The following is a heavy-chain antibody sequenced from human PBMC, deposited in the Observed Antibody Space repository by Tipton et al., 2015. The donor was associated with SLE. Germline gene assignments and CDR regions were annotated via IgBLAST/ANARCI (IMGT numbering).Heavy chain of an antibody. V-gene: IGHV1-69*01. CDR2: IIPVLCSP. J-gene: IGHJ6*02. Sequence: QLVQSGVEVKKPGSSVRVSCKSSGNRFNIAATSWVRQAPGQGLEWMGAIIPVLCSPYIAQKFQDRVTITADESTSTAYMELTSLRSEDTAVYYCARDGTVSTYGMDVWGQGTAVYVSS. CDR1: GNRFNIAA. D-gene: IGHD5/OR15-5a*01. CDR3: ARDGTVSTYGMDV.